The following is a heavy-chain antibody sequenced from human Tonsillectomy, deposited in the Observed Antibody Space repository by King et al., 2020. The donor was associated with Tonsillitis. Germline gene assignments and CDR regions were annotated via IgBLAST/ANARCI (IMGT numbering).Heavy chain of an antibody. CDR2: IWYDGSNK. J-gene: IGHJ4*02. Sequence: VQLVESGGGVVQPGRSLRLSCAASGFTFSSYGMHWVRQAPGKGLEWVAVIWYDGSNKYYAGSVKGRFTISRDNSKNTLYLQMNSLRAEDTAVYYCARAPKLLWFGDDYWGQGPRVTVSS. CDR3: ARAPKLLWFGDDY. V-gene: IGHV3-33*01. D-gene: IGHD3-10*01. CDR1: GFTFSSYG.